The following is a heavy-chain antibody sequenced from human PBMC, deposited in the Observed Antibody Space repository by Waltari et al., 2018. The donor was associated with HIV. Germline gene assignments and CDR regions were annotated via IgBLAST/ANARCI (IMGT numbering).Heavy chain of an antibody. CDR3: ARGNGHAFDI. CDR1: GFTFSRYW. Sequence: EVQLVESGGGLVQPGGYLRLSCAASGFTFSRYWMHWVRQAPGKGLVWVSRIHSDGSSTSYADSVKGRFTISRDNAKNTLYLQMNSLRAEDTAVYYCARGNGHAFDIWGQGRMVTVSS. J-gene: IGHJ3*02. V-gene: IGHV3-74*01. CDR2: IHSDGSST. D-gene: IGHD2-8*01.